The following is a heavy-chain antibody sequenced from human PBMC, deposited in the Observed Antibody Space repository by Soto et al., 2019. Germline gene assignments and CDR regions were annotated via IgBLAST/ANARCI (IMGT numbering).Heavy chain of an antibody. Sequence: ASVKVSCKASGYTFSSYGISWVRQAPGQGLEWMGWISAYKGNTNYAQKFQGRVTMTTDTSTSTAYMELRSLRSDDTAVYYCARMSVRFLVVVAATQAAFEIWGKGTMVTVSS. CDR1: GYTFSSYG. D-gene: IGHD2-15*01. CDR3: ARMSVRFLVVVAATQAAFEI. CDR2: ISAYKGNT. J-gene: IGHJ3*02. V-gene: IGHV1-18*01.